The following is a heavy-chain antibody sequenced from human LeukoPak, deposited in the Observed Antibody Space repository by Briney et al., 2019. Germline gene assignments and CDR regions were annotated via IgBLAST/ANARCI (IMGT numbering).Heavy chain of an antibody. D-gene: IGHD6-13*01. V-gene: IGHV1-2*02. CDR3: ARSLGSSSWYVGDYYMDV. Sequence: ASVKVSCKASGYTFTGYYMHWVRQAPGQGLEWMGWINPNSGGTNYAQKFQGRVTTTRDTSISTAYMELSRLRSDDTAVYYCARSLGSSSWYVGDYYMDVWGKGTTVTVSS. J-gene: IGHJ6*03. CDR1: GYTFTGYY. CDR2: INPNSGGT.